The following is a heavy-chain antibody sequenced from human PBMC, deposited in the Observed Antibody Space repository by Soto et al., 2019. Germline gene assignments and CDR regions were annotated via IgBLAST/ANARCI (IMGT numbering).Heavy chain of an antibody. V-gene: IGHV5-10-1*01. J-gene: IGHJ5*02. CDR2: IDPSDSYT. CDR1: GYSFTSYC. CDR3: ARQVHSSSWTLWWFDP. Sequence: GESLKPSCNVSGYSFTSYCISRVRQMHGKGLEWMGRIDPSDSYTNYSPSFQGNVTISADTSISTAYLQWGSLKASDTAMYYCARQVHSSSWTLWWFDPWGQGTLVTVSS. D-gene: IGHD6-13*01.